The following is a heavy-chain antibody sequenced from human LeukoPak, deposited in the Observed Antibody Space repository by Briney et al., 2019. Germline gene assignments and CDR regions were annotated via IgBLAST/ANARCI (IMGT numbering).Heavy chain of an antibody. CDR2: IYSGGST. Sequence: GGSLRLYCEAPGFTASSNYMTWARQAPGKGLEWVSPIYSGGSTYYADSVKGRFTISRDNTKNTLYLQMNSLRAEDTAVYYCARGEAVATYYYYGMDARGKGTTFTVSS. V-gene: IGHV3-53*01. J-gene: IGHJ6*04. CDR3: ARGEAVATYYYYGMDA. CDR1: GFTASSNY. D-gene: IGHD6-19*01.